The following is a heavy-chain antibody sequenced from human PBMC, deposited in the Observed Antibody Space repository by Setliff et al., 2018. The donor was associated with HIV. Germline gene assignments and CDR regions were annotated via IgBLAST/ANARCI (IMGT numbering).Heavy chain of an antibody. CDR3: ARDYLHVFDI. Sequence: GASVKVSCKASGYTFTDYYIHWVRQAPGQGLEWMGWINSASGGTNYAQNFQGRVTVTRDTSINTAYVELNSLKSDDTAVYYCARDYLHVFDIWGQGTMVT. CDR1: GYTFTDYY. V-gene: IGHV1-2*02. J-gene: IGHJ3*02. CDR2: INSASGGT.